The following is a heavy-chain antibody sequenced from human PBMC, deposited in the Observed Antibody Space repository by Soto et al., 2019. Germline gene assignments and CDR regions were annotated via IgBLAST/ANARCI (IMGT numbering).Heavy chain of an antibody. V-gene: IGHV1-18*04. J-gene: IGHJ6*02. Sequence: QVQLVQSGAEVKKPGASVKVSCKASGSTFTSYGISWVRQAPGQGLEWMGWISAYNGNTNYAQKLQGRVTMTTDTSTSTAYMELRSLRSDGTAVYYCARDSHIVVVTTSAHYYDYDGMDVWGQGTKVTVSS. CDR2: ISAYNGNT. CDR1: GSTFTSYG. CDR3: ARDSHIVVVTTSAHYYDYDGMDV. D-gene: IGHD2-21*02.